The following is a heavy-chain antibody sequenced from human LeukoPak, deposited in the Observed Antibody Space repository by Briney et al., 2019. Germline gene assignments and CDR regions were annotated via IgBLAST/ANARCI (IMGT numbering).Heavy chain of an antibody. CDR3: ARDPYSSSWEDAFDI. J-gene: IGHJ3*02. V-gene: IGHV3-21*01. D-gene: IGHD6-13*01. CDR2: ISSSSSYI. CDR1: GFTFSSYS. Sequence: GGSLRLSCAASGFTFSSYSMNWVHQAPGKGLEWVSSISSSSSYIYYADSVKGRFTISRDNAKNSLYLQMNSLRAEDTAVYYCARDPYSSSWEDAFDIWGQGTMVTVSS.